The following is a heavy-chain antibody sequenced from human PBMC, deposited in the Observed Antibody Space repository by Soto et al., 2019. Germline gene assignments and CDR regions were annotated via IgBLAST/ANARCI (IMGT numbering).Heavy chain of an antibody. CDR2: ISGSGGST. CDR3: ALHLTTGGWYEWPTGAYFDY. CDR1: GFTFSSYA. V-gene: IGHV3-23*01. Sequence: GGSLRLSCAASGFTFSSYAMSWVHQAPGKGLEWVSAISGSGGSTYYADSVKGRFTISRDNSKNTLYLQMNSLRAEDTAVYYCALHLTTGGWYEWPTGAYFDYWGQGTLVTVSS. D-gene: IGHD6-19*01. J-gene: IGHJ4*02.